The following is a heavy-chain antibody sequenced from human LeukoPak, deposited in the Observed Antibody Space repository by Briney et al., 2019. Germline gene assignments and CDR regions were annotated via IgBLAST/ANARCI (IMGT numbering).Heavy chain of an antibody. D-gene: IGHD3-16*01. Sequence: GGSLRLSCAASGFTFSSYAMHWVRQAPGRGLEWVAVISYDGSNKYYADSVKGRFTISRDNSKNTVYLQMNSLRAEDTAVYYCARNALLDYWGQGTLVTVSS. J-gene: IGHJ4*02. CDR3: ARNALLDY. V-gene: IGHV3-30-3*02. CDR2: ISYDGSNK. CDR1: GFTFSSYA.